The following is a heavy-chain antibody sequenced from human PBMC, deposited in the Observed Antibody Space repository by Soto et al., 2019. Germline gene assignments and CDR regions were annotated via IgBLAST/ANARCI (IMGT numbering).Heavy chain of an antibody. CDR2: TSGSGGST. Sequence: PGGSLRLSCAASGFTFSTYAMSWVRQAPGKGLEWVSTTSGSGGSTYYTESVKGRFTISRDNSQNTLYLQMNSLRDEDTAVYYCAKGDTQGYCTSTSCFYYYGLDVWGQGTTVTVSS. J-gene: IGHJ6*02. V-gene: IGHV3-23*01. CDR3: AKGDTQGYCTSTSCFYYYGLDV. D-gene: IGHD2-2*01. CDR1: GFTFSTYA.